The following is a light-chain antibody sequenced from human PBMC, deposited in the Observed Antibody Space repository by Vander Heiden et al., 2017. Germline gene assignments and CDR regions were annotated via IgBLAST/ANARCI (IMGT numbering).Light chain of an antibody. V-gene: IGKV1-39*01. CDR3: QQGYSTPPT. CDR1: QSISSY. Sequence: DIQMTQSPSSLSASVGDRVTITCRASQSISSYLNWYQQKPGKAPKLLIYAASSLQSGVPSRFSGSGSGTDFTFTISSLQPEDFATYYCQQGYSTPPTFGGGTRVEIK. J-gene: IGKJ4*01. CDR2: AAS.